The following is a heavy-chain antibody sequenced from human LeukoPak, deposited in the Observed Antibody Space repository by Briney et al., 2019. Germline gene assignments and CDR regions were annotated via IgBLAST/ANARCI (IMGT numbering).Heavy chain of an antibody. V-gene: IGHV4-30-2*01. CDR1: GGSVSSGGYY. D-gene: IGHD6-6*01. CDR2: IYHSGST. J-gene: IGHJ4*02. CDR3: ASRGGSSSSNDRGSDFDY. Sequence: PSETLSLTCTVSGGSVSSGGYYWSWIRQPPGKGLEWIGYIYHSGSTSYNPSLKSRVTISVDTSKNQFSLKLSSVTAADTAVYYCASRGGSSSSNDRGSDFDYWGQGTLVTVSS.